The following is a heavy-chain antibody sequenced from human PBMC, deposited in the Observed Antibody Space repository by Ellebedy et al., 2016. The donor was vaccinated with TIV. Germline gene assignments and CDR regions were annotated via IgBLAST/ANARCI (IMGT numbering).Heavy chain of an antibody. V-gene: IGHV5-51*01. CDR1: GYMFSTYW. D-gene: IGHD3-10*01. CDR2: IYPGDSDT. CDR3: ARRMGRGVKGKFPLDV. Sequence: PGGSLRLSCEGSGYMFSTYWIAWMRQMPGKGLEWMGIIYPGDSDTTYSPSFRGQVTMSVDKSINTVYLQWNSLKASDTAMYYCARRMGRGVKGKFPLDVWGQGTTVIVSS. J-gene: IGHJ6*02.